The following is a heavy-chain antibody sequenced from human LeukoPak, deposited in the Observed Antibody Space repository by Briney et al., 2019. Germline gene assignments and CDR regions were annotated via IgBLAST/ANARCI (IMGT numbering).Heavy chain of an antibody. Sequence: PGGSLRLSCAASGCTFSSYWMSWVRQAPGKGLEWVANIKQDGSEKYYVDSVKGRFTISRDNAKNSLYLQMNSLRAEDTAVYYCARDLNNWNDNWFDPWGQGTLVTVSS. V-gene: IGHV3-7*03. CDR1: GCTFSSYW. CDR3: ARDLNNWNDNWFDP. D-gene: IGHD1-1*01. J-gene: IGHJ5*02. CDR2: IKQDGSEK.